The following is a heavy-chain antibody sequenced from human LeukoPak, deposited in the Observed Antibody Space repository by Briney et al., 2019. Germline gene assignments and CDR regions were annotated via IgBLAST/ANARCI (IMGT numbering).Heavy chain of an antibody. CDR2: ITASGDRT. J-gene: IGHJ4*02. CDR3: AKFTSIRQWRGEPADY. D-gene: IGHD6-19*01. V-gene: IGHV3-23*01. CDR1: GFTFSTYA. Sequence: PGGSLRLSCAASGFTFSTYAMSWVRQAQGKGLEWVSAITASGDRTYYADSVKGRFPISRENSKDTLYLQMNSLRAEDTAVYYCAKFTSIRQWRGEPADYWGQGTLVTVSS.